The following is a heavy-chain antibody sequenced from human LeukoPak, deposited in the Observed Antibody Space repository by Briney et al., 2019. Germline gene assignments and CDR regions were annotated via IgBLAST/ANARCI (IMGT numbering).Heavy chain of an antibody. V-gene: IGHV4-4*07. Sequence: PSETLSLTCTVSGGSISSYYWTWIRQPAGKGLEWIGRIYSSGASNYNPSLKSRVTMSVDTSKNQFSLKLDSLTAADTAVYYCARVGEWLVLNYGMDVWGQGTTVTVSS. J-gene: IGHJ6*02. D-gene: IGHD6-19*01. CDR2: IYSSGAS. CDR1: GGSISSYY. CDR3: ARVGEWLVLNYGMDV.